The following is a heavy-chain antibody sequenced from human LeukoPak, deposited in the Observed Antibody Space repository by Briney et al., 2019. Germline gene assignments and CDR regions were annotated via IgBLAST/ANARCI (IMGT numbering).Heavy chain of an antibody. V-gene: IGHV1-18*01. Sequence: ASVKVSCKASGYTFTSYGISWVRQAPGQGLEWMGCISAYNGNTNYAQKLQGRVTMTTDTSTSTVYMELSSLRSEDTAVYYCAREGITIFGVVITEYYFDYWGQGTLVTVSS. J-gene: IGHJ4*02. CDR2: ISAYNGNT. D-gene: IGHD3-3*01. CDR3: AREGITIFGVVITEYYFDY. CDR1: GYTFTSYG.